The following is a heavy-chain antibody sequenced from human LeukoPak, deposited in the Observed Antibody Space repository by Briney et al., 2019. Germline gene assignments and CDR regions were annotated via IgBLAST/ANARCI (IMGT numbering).Heavy chain of an antibody. CDR3: ASRTAAVRYFDL. CDR2: IYPGDSDT. V-gene: IGHV5-51*01. D-gene: IGHD6-13*01. Sequence: GESLKISCKGSGYSFTSYWIGWVRQMPGKGLEWMGVIYPGDSDTRYSPSFQGQVTISADKSIRTAYLQWSSLKASDTAIYYCASRTAAVRYFDLWGRGTLVTVSS. J-gene: IGHJ2*01. CDR1: GYSFTSYW.